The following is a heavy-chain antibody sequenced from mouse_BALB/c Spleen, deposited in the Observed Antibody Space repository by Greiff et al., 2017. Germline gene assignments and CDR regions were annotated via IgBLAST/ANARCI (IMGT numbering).Heavy chain of an antibody. CDR3: ARSEVGPFDY. J-gene: IGHJ2*01. V-gene: IGHV1-69*01. CDR2: IDTSDSYT. CDR1: GYTFTDYW. Sequence: QVQLQQSGAELVMPGASVKMSCKASGYTFTDYWMHWVKQRPGQGLEWIGAIDTSDSYTSYNQKFKGKATLTVDESSSTAYMQLSSLTSEDSAVYYCARSEVGPFDYWGQGTTLTVSS. D-gene: IGHD1-1*02.